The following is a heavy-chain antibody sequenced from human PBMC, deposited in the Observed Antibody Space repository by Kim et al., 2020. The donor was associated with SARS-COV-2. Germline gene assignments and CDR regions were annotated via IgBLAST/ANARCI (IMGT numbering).Heavy chain of an antibody. CDR3: ARDIYGSGNSGFDP. D-gene: IGHD3-10*01. J-gene: IGHJ5*02. V-gene: IGHV1-69*01. Sequence: QKFQGRVTITADETTSTAYMELSSLRSEDTTVYYCARDIYGSGNSGFDPWGQGTLVTVSS.